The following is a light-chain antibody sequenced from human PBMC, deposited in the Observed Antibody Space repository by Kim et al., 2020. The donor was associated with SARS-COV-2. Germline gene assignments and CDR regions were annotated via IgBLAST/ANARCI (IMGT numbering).Light chain of an antibody. CDR3: QVWDSSSDHPWV. V-gene: IGLV3-21*04. CDR2: YDS. CDR1: NIGSKS. Sequence: SYELTQPPSVSVAPGKTARITCGGNNIGSKSVHWYQQEPGQAPVLVIYYDSDRPSGIPERFSGSNSGNTATLTISRVEAGDEADYYCQVWDSSSDHPWVF. J-gene: IGLJ3*02.